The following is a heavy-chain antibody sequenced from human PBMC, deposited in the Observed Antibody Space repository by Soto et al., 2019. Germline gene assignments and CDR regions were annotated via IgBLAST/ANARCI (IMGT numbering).Heavy chain of an antibody. Sequence: GESLKISCKGSGYSFTSYWISWVRQMPGKGLEWMGIIYPGDSDTRDSPSFQGQVTISADKSISTAYLQWSSLKASDTAMYYCARPWRGSDDAFDIWGQGTMVTVSS. D-gene: IGHD1-26*01. J-gene: IGHJ3*02. CDR1: GYSFTSYW. V-gene: IGHV5-51*01. CDR3: ARPWRGSDDAFDI. CDR2: IYPGDSDT.